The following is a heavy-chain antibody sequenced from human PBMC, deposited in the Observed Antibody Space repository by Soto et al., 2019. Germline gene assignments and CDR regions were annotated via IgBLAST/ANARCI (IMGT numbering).Heavy chain of an antibody. Sequence: QVQLQASGPGLVKPSQTLSLTCTVSGNSISSGGYYWDWIRQHPGKGLEWIGYIYYSGNTYYNPSLTSRVTISVDTSKNQFSLRLTSVTAADTAVYYCAGDSQNYFDYWGKGTLVTVSS. CDR1: GNSISSGGYY. J-gene: IGHJ4*01. CDR3: AGDSQNYFDY. V-gene: IGHV4-31*03. CDR2: IYYSGNT.